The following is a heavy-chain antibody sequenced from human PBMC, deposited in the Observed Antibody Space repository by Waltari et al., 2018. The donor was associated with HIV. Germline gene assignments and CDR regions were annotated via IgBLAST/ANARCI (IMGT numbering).Heavy chain of an antibody. V-gene: IGHV1-8*01. CDR1: GDTIKNYD. CDR2: LSPDSGNT. Sequence: QVHLVQSGAAVKEPGASVEVSCKASGDTIKNYDVNWVRQATGQGLEWLGWLSPDSGNTGYAQKFRGRMIMTSDPSTNAAYIELRSLRSQDTAIYFCALSRRGAMLGDYWGQGTLVTVS. D-gene: IGHD3-10*02. J-gene: IGHJ4*02. CDR3: ALSRRGAMLGDY.